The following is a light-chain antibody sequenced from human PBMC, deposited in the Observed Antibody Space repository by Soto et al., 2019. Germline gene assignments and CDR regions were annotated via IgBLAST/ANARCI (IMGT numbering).Light chain of an antibody. CDR2: DVS. Sequence: QSALTQPRSVSGSPGQSVTISCTGTSSDVGGYNYVSWYQQHPGKAPKVMIYDVSKRPSGVPDRFSGSKSGNTASLTTSGLQAEDEADYYCCSYAGSPYVFGTGTKVTV. CDR3: CSYAGSPYV. CDR1: SSDVGGYNY. V-gene: IGLV2-11*01. J-gene: IGLJ1*01.